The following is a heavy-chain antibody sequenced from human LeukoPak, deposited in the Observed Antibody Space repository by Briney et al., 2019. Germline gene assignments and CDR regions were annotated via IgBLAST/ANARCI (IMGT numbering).Heavy chain of an antibody. CDR3: ARGRGGYSYGHRPYFDY. V-gene: IGHV4-34*01. D-gene: IGHD5-18*01. Sequence: PSETLSLTCAVYGGSFSGYYWSWLRQPPGKGLEWIREINHSGSTNYNPSLKSRVTISVDTSKNQFSLKLSPVTAADTAVYYCARGRGGYSYGHRPYFDYWGQGTLVTVSS. CDR1: GGSFSGYY. CDR2: INHSGST. J-gene: IGHJ4*02.